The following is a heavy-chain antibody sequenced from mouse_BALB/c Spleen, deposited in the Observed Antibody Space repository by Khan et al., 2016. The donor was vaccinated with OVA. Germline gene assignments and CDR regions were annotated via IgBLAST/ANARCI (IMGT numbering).Heavy chain of an antibody. Sequence: EVQLQQSGPEVVKPGVSVKISCKASGYSFTGYTMKWVKQSHGKNLEWIGLINPYNGGTAYTQNFRGKATLTVDKSSSTAYMEVLSLTSEDSAVYYCARWGITRAMDYWGQGTSVTVSS. J-gene: IGHJ4*01. V-gene: IGHV1-18*01. CDR1: GYSFTGYT. CDR2: INPYNGGT. D-gene: IGHD2-4*01. CDR3: ARWGITRAMDY.